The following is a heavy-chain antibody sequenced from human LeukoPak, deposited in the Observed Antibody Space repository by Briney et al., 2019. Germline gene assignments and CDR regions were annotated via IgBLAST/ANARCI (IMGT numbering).Heavy chain of an antibody. D-gene: IGHD4-17*01. CDR3: AREGFDGDYHPFDY. J-gene: IGHJ4*02. CDR1: GFTFSSYE. V-gene: IGHV3-48*03. Sequence: GGSLRLSCAASGFTFSSYEMSWVRQAPGKGLEWVSYISSSGSTIYYADSVKGRFTISRDNAKNSLYLQMNSLRAEDTAVYYCAREGFDGDYHPFDYWAREPWSPSPQ. CDR2: ISSSGSTI.